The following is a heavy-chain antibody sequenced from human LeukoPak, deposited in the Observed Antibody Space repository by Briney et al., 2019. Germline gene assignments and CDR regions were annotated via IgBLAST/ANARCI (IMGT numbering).Heavy chain of an antibody. D-gene: IGHD3-3*01. Sequence: GGSLRLSCAASGFTVSSNYMSWVRQAPGKGLEWVSAISGSGGSTYYADSVKGRFTISRDNSKNTLYLQMNSLRAEDTAVYYCAKDTLTIFGVVTYFDYWGQGTLVTVSS. CDR1: GFTVSSNY. CDR3: AKDTLTIFGVVTYFDY. V-gene: IGHV3-23*01. CDR2: ISGSGGST. J-gene: IGHJ4*02.